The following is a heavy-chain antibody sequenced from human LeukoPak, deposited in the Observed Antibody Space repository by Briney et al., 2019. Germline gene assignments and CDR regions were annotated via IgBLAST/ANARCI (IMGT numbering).Heavy chain of an antibody. D-gene: IGHD5-18*01. Sequence: GGSLRLSCAASGFTFSSYGMSWVRQAPGKGLEWVSAISGSGGSTYYADSVKGRFTISRDNSKNTLYLQMNSLRAEDPAVYYXXXGGAWIQPHFDYWGQGTLVTVSS. J-gene: IGHJ4*02. CDR2: ISGSGGST. CDR1: GFTFSSYG. V-gene: IGHV3-23*01. CDR3: XXGGAWIQPHFDY.